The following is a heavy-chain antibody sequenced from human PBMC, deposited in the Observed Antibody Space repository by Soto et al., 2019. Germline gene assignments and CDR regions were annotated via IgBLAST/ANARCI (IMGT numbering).Heavy chain of an antibody. CDR1: GGSISSGGYY. Sequence: PSETLSLTCTVSGGSISSGGYYWSWIRQHPGKGLEWIGYIYYSGSTYYNPSLKSRVTISVDTSKNQFSLKLSSVTAADTAVYYCAIHTQRYHYVWGSYPVVQSNWFDPWGQGTLVTVSS. CDR2: IYYSGST. V-gene: IGHV4-31*03. CDR3: AIHTQRYHYVWGSYPVVQSNWFDP. D-gene: IGHD3-16*02. J-gene: IGHJ5*02.